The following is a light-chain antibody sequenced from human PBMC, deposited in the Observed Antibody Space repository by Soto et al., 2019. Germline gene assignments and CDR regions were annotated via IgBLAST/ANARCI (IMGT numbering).Light chain of an antibody. CDR3: ATWDDRLNGYV. V-gene: IGLV1-44*01. Sequence: QSVLTQPPSASGTPGQRDTISCSGGSSNIGSNAANWYQQLLGTAPELLIYNKTQRPSGAPDRFSGSQSGTSASLAISGIQSGDEAEYYCATWDDRLNGYVFGSGTKVTVL. CDR2: NKT. J-gene: IGLJ1*01. CDR1: SSNIGSNA.